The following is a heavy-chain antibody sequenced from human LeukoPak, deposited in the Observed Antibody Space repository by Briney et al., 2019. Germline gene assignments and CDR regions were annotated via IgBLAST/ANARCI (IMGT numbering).Heavy chain of an antibody. V-gene: IGHV3-20*04. CDR2: IKWNGGST. Sequence: GGSLRLSCAASGFSFDDYGMSWVRQAPGKVLECVSGIKWNGGSTGSADSVKRQLTISRDNAKKSLYLQMNSLRAEDTALYYCARDPSGSYSSWFDPWGQGTLVTVSS. J-gene: IGHJ5*02. CDR3: ARDPSGSYSSWFDP. D-gene: IGHD1-26*01. CDR1: GFSFDDYG.